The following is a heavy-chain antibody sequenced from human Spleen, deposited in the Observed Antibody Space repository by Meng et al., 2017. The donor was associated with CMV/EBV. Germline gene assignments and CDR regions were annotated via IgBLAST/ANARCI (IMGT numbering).Heavy chain of an antibody. CDR3: ARGEYYYDSSGYFGLDP. D-gene: IGHD3-22*01. V-gene: IGHV4-39*07. CDR2: IFHTGTT. J-gene: IGHJ5*02. Sequence: SETLSLTCSVSGGSISGSNNYWGWVRQAPGKGLEWIASIFHTGTTYYNPSLKSRITISVDTSKSQVSLKLRSVTAADTAVYYCARGEYYYDSSGYFGLDPWGQGTLVTVSS. CDR1: GGSISGSNNY.